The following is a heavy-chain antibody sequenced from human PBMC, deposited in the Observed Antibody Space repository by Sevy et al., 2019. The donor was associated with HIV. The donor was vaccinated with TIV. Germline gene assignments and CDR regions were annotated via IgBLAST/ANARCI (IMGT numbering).Heavy chain of an antibody. CDR3: ARGVDIVVVPAAIEFDY. CDR1: GYTFTSYG. J-gene: IGHJ4*02. D-gene: IGHD2-2*02. Sequence: ASVKVSCKACGYTFTSYGISWVRQAPGQGLEWMGWISAYNGNTNYAQKLQGRVTMTTDTSTSTAYMELRSLRSDDTAVYYCARGVDIVVVPAAIEFDYWGQGTLVTVSS. CDR2: ISAYNGNT. V-gene: IGHV1-18*01.